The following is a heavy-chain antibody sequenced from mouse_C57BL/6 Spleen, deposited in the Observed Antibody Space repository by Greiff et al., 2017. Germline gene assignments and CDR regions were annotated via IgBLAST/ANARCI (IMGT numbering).Heavy chain of an antibody. CDR1: GYTFTSYW. CDR2: IYPGNSDT. D-gene: IGHD1-1*01. CDR3: TMEGFTEENWYFDV. J-gene: IGHJ1*03. V-gene: IGHV1-5*01. Sequence: EVQGVESGTVLARPGASVKMSCKTSGYTFTSYWMHWVKQRPGQGLEWKGAIYPGNSDTSYNQKFKGKAKLTAVTSASTAYMELSSLTNEDSAVYYCTMEGFTEENWYFDVWGTGTTVTVSS.